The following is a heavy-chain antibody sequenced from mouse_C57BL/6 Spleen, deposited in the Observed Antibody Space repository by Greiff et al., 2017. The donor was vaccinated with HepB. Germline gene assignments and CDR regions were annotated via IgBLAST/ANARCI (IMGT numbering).Heavy chain of an antibody. CDR3: ARSANWDIFDY. J-gene: IGHJ2*01. V-gene: IGHV5-17*01. CDR2: ISSGSSTI. CDR1: GFTFSDYG. Sequence: VQLKQSGGGLVKPGGSLKLSCAASGFTFSDYGMHWVRQAPEKGLEWVAYISSGSSTIYYADTVKGRFTISRDNAKNTLFLQMTSLRSEDTAMYYCARSANWDIFDYWGQGTTLTVSS. D-gene: IGHD4-1*01.